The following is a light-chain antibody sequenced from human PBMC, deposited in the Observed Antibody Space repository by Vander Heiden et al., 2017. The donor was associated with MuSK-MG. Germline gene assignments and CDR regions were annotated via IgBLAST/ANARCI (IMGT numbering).Light chain of an antibody. CDR3: QQYNNWPRT. CDR1: QSVSNN. V-gene: IGKV3-15*01. J-gene: IGKJ1*01. CDR2: GAS. Sequence: EIVMTQSPATLSVSPGERATLPCRASQSVSNNLAWYQQKPGQAPRLLIYGASTRATCIPARFNGSGSGTEFTLPISSLQSEDFAVYYCQQYNNWPRTFGQGTKVEIK.